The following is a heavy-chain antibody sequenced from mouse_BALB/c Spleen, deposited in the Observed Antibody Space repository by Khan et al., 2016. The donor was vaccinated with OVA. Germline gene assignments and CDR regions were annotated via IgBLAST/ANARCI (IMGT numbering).Heavy chain of an antibody. D-gene: IGHD2-1*01. CDR2: IWTGGST. CDR1: GFSLTSYG. Sequence: QIQLVQSGPGLVAPSQSLSITCTVSGFSLTSYGVHWVRQPPGKGLEWLGVIWTGGSTNYNSALMSRRSISKDNSKSQVFLKMNSLQTDDTAMYYSARYYGNYGWYFDVWGAGTTVTVSS. V-gene: IGHV2-9*02. CDR3: ARYYGNYGWYFDV. J-gene: IGHJ1*01.